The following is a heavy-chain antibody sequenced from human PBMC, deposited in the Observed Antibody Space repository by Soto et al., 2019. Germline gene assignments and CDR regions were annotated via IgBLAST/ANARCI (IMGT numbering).Heavy chain of an antibody. CDR1: GGSISSGGYY. D-gene: IGHD3-22*01. J-gene: IGHJ4*02. CDR3: ARGSSGYYGVDY. V-gene: IGHV4-31*03. CDR2: IYYSGST. Sequence: QVQLQESGPGLVKPSQTLSLTCTVSGGSISSGGYYWSWIRQHPGKGLGWIGYIYYSGSTYYNPSLQSRVTISVDTSKNQFSLKLSSVTAADTAVYYCARGSSGYYGVDYWGQGTLVTVSS.